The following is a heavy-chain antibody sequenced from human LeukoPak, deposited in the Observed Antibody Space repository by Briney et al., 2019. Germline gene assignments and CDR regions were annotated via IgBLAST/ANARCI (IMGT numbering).Heavy chain of an antibody. Sequence: GESLKISCKGSGYSFTSYWIGWVRQMPGKGLEWMGIIYPGDSDTRYNPSFQGQVTISVDKSISTACLQWSSLKASDTAMYYCARQTAAGTGSYYYYGMDVWGQGTTVTVSS. D-gene: IGHD6-13*01. V-gene: IGHV5-51*01. J-gene: IGHJ6*02. CDR2: IYPGDSDT. CDR1: GYSFTSYW. CDR3: ARQTAAGTGSYYYYGMDV.